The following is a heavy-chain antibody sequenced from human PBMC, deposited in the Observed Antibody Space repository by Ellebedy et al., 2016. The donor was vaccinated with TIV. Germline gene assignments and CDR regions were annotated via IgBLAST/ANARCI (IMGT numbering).Heavy chain of an antibody. J-gene: IGHJ4*02. CDR3: ARSRMTVVVQGEYFDF. CDR2: ISYDGSNK. D-gene: IGHD3-22*01. Sequence: GESLKISCAASGFTFSSYAMHWVRQAPGKGLEWVAVISYDGSNKNYADSVKGRFTISRDNSKNTLYLQMNSLRPEDTAVYFCARSRMTVVVQGEYFDFWGQGTLVTVSS. V-gene: IGHV3-30*04. CDR1: GFTFSSYA.